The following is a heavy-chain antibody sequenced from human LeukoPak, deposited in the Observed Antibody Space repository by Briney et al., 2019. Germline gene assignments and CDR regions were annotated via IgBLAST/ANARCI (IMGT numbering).Heavy chain of an antibody. V-gene: IGHV4-59*01. CDR3: ARGGLEWEPPGYY. D-gene: IGHD1-26*01. J-gene: IGHJ4*02. Sequence: PSETLSLTCTVSGGSISSFYWSWIRQPPGKGLEWIGYIYYSGSTNYNPSLKSRVTISVDTSKNQFSLKLSSVTAADTAVYYCARGGLEWEPPGYYRGQGTLVTVSS. CDR1: GGSISSFY. CDR2: IYYSGST.